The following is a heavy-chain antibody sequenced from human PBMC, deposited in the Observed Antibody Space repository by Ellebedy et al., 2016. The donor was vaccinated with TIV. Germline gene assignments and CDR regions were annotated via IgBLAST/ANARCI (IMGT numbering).Heavy chain of an antibody. CDR2: IKKDGSEK. D-gene: IGHD4-17*01. V-gene: IGHV3-7*01. Sequence: GESLKISCGASGFFFSCYWMSLGRQAPGKGLGLVANIKKDGSEKYFVESVKGRFTISRDNAKNSLYLHLNSLRAEDTAMYYCATDGSYGDYLSPTHAFVIWGQGTMVTVSS. CDR1: GFFFSCYW. CDR3: ATDGSYGDYLSPTHAFVI. J-gene: IGHJ3*02.